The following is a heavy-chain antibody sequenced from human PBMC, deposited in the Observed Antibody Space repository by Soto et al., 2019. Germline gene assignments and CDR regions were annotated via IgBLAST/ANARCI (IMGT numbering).Heavy chain of an antibody. D-gene: IGHD5-12*01. CDR1: GRSMSSYY. Sequence: SQTLSLTCTVSGRSMSSYYWSWIRQPPGKGLEWIGYIYYSGSTNYNPSLKSRVTISVDTSKNQFSLKLSSVTAADTAVYCCARDEGYSGHLGFDPLGQGTLVT. CDR3: ARDEGYSGHLGFDP. J-gene: IGHJ5*02. CDR2: IYYSGST. V-gene: IGHV4-59*01.